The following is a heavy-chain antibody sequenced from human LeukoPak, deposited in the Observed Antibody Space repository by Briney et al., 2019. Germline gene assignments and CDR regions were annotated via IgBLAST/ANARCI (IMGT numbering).Heavy chain of an antibody. CDR3: ARGCYYERSGYCPFDY. V-gene: IGHV3-53*01. D-gene: IGHD3-22*01. Sequence: GGSLRLSCAASGFTVSSNYMSWVRQAPGKGLEWVSVIYSGGGTYYADSVKGRFTISRDNSKNTLYLQMNSLRADDTAVYYCARGCYYERSGYCPFDYWGPGTLVTVSS. CDR2: IYSGGGT. CDR1: GFTVSSNY. J-gene: IGHJ4*02.